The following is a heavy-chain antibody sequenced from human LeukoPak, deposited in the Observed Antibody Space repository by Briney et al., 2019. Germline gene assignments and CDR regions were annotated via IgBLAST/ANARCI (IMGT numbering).Heavy chain of an antibody. Sequence: VASVKVSCKASGYTFTGYYMHWVRQAPGQGLEWMGWINPNSGGTNYAQKFQGRVTMTRDTSISTAYMELSRLRSDDTAVYYCARDALLTGWLDYWGQGTLVTVSS. CDR1: GYTFTGYY. D-gene: IGHD2-21*01. CDR2: INPNSGGT. V-gene: IGHV1-2*02. CDR3: ARDALLTGWLDY. J-gene: IGHJ4*02.